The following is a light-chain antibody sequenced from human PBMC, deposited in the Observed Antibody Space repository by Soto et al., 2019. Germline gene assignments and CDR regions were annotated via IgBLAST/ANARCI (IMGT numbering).Light chain of an antibody. Sequence: QSALTQPASVSGSPGQSITISCTGTSSDVGAYNYVSWYQHHPVKAPKLLIYEVSNRPSGVSDRFYGSRSGNTASLTISGLQAEDESFYFCLPYTGIRPWVFGGGTKITAL. J-gene: IGLJ3*02. CDR3: LPYTGIRPWV. CDR1: SSDVGAYNY. V-gene: IGLV2-14*01. CDR2: EVS.